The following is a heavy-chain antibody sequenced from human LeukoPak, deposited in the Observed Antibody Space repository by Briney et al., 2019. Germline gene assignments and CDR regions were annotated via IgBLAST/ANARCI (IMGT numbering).Heavy chain of an antibody. J-gene: IGHJ6*02. V-gene: IGHV4-34*01. CDR3: ARGIHYDFWSGYRSLTYGMDV. CDR2: INHSGST. CDR1: GGSISSGGYS. D-gene: IGHD3-3*01. Sequence: PSETLSLTCAVSGGSISSGGYSWSWIRQPPGKGLEWIGEINHSGSTNYNPSLKSRVTISVDTSKNQFSLKLSSVTAADTAVYYCARGIHYDFWSGYRSLTYGMDVWGQGTTVTVSS.